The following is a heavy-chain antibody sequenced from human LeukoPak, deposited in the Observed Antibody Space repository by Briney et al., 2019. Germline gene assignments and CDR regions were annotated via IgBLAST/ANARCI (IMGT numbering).Heavy chain of an antibody. D-gene: IGHD1-20*01. J-gene: IGHJ4*02. CDR3: ARQLTGVFDY. CDR2: IYYSGST. V-gene: IGHV4-39*01. Sequence: SETLSLTCTVSGGSISSSSYYWGWIRQPPGKGLEWIGSIYYSGSTYYNPSLKSRVTISVDTSKNQFFLKLSSVTAADTAVYYCARQLTGVFDYWGQGTLVTVSS. CDR1: GGSISSSSYY.